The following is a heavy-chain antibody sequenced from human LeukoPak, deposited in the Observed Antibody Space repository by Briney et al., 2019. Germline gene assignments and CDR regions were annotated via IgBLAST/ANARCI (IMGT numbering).Heavy chain of an antibody. CDR3: ARSIGLTGGGVDV. CDR1: GFTFSDYN. CDR2: ITNGGSTI. Sequence: GGSLRLSCAASGFTFSDYNMNWVRQAPGKGLEWVSYITNGGSTIHHADSVKGRFTISRDNAKKTLYLQMNSQRAEDTAVYYCARSIGLTGGGVDVWGQGTTVTVSS. V-gene: IGHV3-11*01. D-gene: IGHD3-9*01. J-gene: IGHJ6*02.